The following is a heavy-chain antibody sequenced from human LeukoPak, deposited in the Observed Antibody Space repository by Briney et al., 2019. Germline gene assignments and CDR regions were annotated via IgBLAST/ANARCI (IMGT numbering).Heavy chain of an antibody. V-gene: IGHV3-7*01. D-gene: IGHD3-22*01. CDR2: IKQDGSEK. CDR3: ARASITMIVVFNDAFDI. CDR1: GFTFSSSG. Sequence: GGSLRLSCAASGFTFSSSGMSWVRQAPGKGLEWVSNIKQDGSEKYYVDSVKGRFTISRDNAKNSLYLQMNSLRAEDTAVYYCARASITMIVVFNDAFDIWGQGTMVTVSS. J-gene: IGHJ3*02.